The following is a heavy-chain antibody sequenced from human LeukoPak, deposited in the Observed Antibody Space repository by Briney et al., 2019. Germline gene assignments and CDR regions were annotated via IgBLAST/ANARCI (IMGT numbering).Heavy chain of an antibody. D-gene: IGHD3-3*01. V-gene: IGHV4-34*01. CDR2: INHSGST. CDR3: ARESYYDFWSGYQA. Sequence: KPSETLSLTCAVYGGSFSGYYWSWIRQPPGKGLDWIGEINHSGSTNYNPSLKSRVTISVDTSKNQFSLKLSSVTAADTAVYYCARESYYDFWSGYQAWGQGTLVTVSS. CDR1: GGSFSGYY. J-gene: IGHJ5*02.